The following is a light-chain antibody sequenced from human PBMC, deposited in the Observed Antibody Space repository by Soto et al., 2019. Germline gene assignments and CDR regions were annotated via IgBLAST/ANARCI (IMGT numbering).Light chain of an antibody. CDR3: QEYDTFRFT. J-gene: IGKJ2*01. V-gene: IGKV1-5*01. CDR1: QSISTS. Sequence: DIQMTQSPSTLSASVGDRLTMTCRASQSISTSLAWYQQKPGKAPKLVIFDASTLAIGVPSRFSGSGSGTEFCLTITSLQPDDFATYYCQEYDTFRFTFGQGTQLEIK. CDR2: DAS.